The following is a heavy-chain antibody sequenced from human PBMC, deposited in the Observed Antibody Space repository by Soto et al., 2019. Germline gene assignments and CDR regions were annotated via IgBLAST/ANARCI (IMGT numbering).Heavy chain of an antibody. CDR1: GYTFTSYY. V-gene: IGHV1-46*01. Sequence: QVQLVQSGAEVKKPGASVKVSCKASGYTFTSYYIHWVRQAPGQGLEWMGIINTSGGSTSYAQKFQGRVTMTRDTSTRTVYMELSSLRSEDTAVYYCARDEGYSSGWSTYDYWGQGTLVTVSS. J-gene: IGHJ4*02. D-gene: IGHD6-19*01. CDR2: INTSGGST. CDR3: ARDEGYSSGWSTYDY.